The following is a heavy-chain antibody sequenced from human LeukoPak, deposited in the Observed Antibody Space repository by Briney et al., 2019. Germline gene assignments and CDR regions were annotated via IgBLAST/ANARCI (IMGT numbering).Heavy chain of an antibody. D-gene: IGHD1-26*01. CDR3: ARGAIVGATAPEYYYYYYYMDV. V-gene: IGHV4-34*01. J-gene: IGHJ6*03. CDR2: INHSGST. Sequence: KASETLSLTCAVYGGSFSGYYWSWIRQPPGKGLEWIGEINHSGSTNYNPSLKSRVTISVDTSKNQFSLKLSSVTAADTAVYYCARGAIVGATAPEYYYYYYYMDVWGKGTTVTVSS. CDR1: GGSFSGYY.